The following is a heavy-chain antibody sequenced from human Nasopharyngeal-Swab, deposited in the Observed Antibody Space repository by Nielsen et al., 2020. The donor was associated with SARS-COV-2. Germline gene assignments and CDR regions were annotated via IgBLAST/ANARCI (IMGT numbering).Heavy chain of an antibody. CDR1: GYTFTSYA. CDR3: ARGGGYSYGYISEYGYYYGMDV. CDR2: INTNTGNP. Sequence: ASVKVSCKASGYTFTSYAMNWVRQAPGQGLEWMGWINTNTGNPTYAQGFTGRFVFSLDTSVSTAYLQISSLKAEDTDVYYCARGGGYSYGYISEYGYYYGMDVWGQGTTVTVSS. D-gene: IGHD5-18*01. V-gene: IGHV7-4-1*02. J-gene: IGHJ6*02.